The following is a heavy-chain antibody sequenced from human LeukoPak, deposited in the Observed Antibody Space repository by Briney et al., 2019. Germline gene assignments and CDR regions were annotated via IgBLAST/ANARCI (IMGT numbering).Heavy chain of an antibody. CDR2: ISGSGGST. J-gene: IGHJ4*02. CDR1: GFTFRNAW. CDR3: AKDRDGYNWYYFDY. V-gene: IGHV3-23*01. Sequence: GGSLRLSCAASGFTFRNAWMSWVRQAPGKGLEWVSAISGSGGSTYYADSVKGRFTISRDNSKNTLHLQMNSLRAEDTAIYYCAKDRDGYNWYYFDYWGQGTLVTVSS. D-gene: IGHD5-24*01.